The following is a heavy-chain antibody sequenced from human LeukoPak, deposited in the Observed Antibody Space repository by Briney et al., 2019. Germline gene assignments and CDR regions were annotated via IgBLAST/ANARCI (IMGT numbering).Heavy chain of an antibody. CDR1: GGTFSSYA. CDR3: ARDSPEYYDSSGYSDPFDY. Sequence: SVKVSCKASGGTFSSYAISWVRQARGKGREWMGRIIPILGIANYAQKFQGRVTITADKSTSTAYMELSSLRSEDTAVYYCARDSPEYYDSSGYSDPFDYWGQGTLVTVSS. J-gene: IGHJ4*02. V-gene: IGHV1-69*04. CDR2: IIPILGIA. D-gene: IGHD3-22*01.